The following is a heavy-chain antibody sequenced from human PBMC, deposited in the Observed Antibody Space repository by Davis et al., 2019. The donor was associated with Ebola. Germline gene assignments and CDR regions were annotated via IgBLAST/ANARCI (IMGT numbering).Heavy chain of an antibody. J-gene: IGHJ4*02. D-gene: IGHD6-19*01. CDR3: ARGHSSATGGDDY. CDR1: GYTFTSYA. Sequence: AASVKVSCKASGYTFTSYAMHWVRQAPGQRLEWMGWINAGNGNTKYSQKFQGRVTMTRDTSTSTVYMELSSLRSEDTAVYYCARGHSSATGGDDYWGQGTLVTVSS. CDR2: INAGNGNT. V-gene: IGHV1-3*01.